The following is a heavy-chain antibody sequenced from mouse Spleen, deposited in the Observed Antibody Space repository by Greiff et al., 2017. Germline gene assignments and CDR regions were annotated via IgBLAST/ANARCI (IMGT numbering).Heavy chain of an antibody. CDR2: ISSGSSTI. CDR1: GFTFSDYG. D-gene: IGHD2-4*01. V-gene: IGHV5-17*01. CDR3: ASPHATMITTWFAY. J-gene: IGHJ3*01. Sequence: EVQGVESGGGLVKPGGSLKLSCAASGFTFSDYGMHWVRQAPEKGLEWVAYISSGSSTIYYADTVKGRFTISRDNAKNTLFLQMTSLRSEDTAMYYCASPHATMITTWFAYWGQGTLVTVSA.